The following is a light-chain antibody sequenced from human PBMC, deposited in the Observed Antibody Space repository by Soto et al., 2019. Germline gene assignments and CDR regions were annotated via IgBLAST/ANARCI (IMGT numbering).Light chain of an antibody. CDR3: SSFTDTGTVM. Sequence: QSALTQPASVSGSPGQSFTIPCTGGSSDVGAHHSVSWYQQHPGKAPKLIIFDVSNRPSGVSNRFSGSKSGNTASLTISGLQPEDEADYYCSSFTDTGTVMFGGGTQLTVL. V-gene: IGLV2-14*03. J-gene: IGLJ3*02. CDR2: DVS. CDR1: SSDVGAHHS.